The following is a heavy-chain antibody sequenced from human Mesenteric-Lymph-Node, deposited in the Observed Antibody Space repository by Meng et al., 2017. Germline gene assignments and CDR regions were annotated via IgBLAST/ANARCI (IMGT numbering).Heavy chain of an antibody. D-gene: IGHD6-13*01. Sequence: SETLSLTCTVSGGSISSYYWSWIRQPAGKGLEWIGRMYTSGSTNYNPSLKSRVTMSVDTSKNQFSLRLISVTAADTAVHYCARVRAAAGTWWFDPWGQGTLVTVSS. CDR2: MYTSGST. J-gene: IGHJ5*02. V-gene: IGHV4-4*07. CDR1: GGSISSYY. CDR3: ARVRAAAGTWWFDP.